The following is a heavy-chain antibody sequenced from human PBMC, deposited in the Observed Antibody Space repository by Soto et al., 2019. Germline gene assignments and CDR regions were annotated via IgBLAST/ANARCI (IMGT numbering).Heavy chain of an antibody. CDR1: GFTFSSYT. CDR3: ARPRRGIAAF. CDR2: ISSSGTYT. J-gene: IGHJ4*02. D-gene: IGHD6-13*01. V-gene: IGHV3-21*01. Sequence: EVQLVESGGGLVKPGGSLRLSCAASGFTFSSYTMNWVRQAPGKGLEWVSFISSSGTYTYYADSVKGRFTISRDNAKNTLYLQMDSLGAEDTAVYYCARPRRGIAAFWGQGTLVTVSS.